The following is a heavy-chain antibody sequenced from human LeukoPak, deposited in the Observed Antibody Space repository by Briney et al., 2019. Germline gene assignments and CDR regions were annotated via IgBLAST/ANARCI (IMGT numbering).Heavy chain of an antibody. Sequence: GSLRLSCAASGFTVSSNYMSWVRQAPGKGLEWVSVIYSGGSTYYADSVKGRFTISRDNSKNTLYLQMNSLRAEDTAVYYCARADRDGYNSYYFDYWGQGTLVTVSS. J-gene: IGHJ4*02. V-gene: IGHV3-66*01. CDR2: IYSGGST. D-gene: IGHD5-24*01. CDR3: ARADRDGYNSYYFDY. CDR1: GFTVSSNY.